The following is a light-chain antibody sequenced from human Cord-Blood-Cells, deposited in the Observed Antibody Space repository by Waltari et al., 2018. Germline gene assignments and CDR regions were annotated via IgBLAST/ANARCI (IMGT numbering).Light chain of an antibody. J-gene: IGLJ2*01. Sequence: QSALTQPASVSGSPGQSITLSCTGTSSDVGGYNYVSWYQQHPGKAPTLIMYDVSNRPSGVSNRFSGSKSGNTASLTISGLQAEDEADYYCSSYTSSSTVVFGGGTKLTVL. V-gene: IGLV2-14*01. CDR1: SSDVGGYNY. CDR3: SSYTSSSTVV. CDR2: DVS.